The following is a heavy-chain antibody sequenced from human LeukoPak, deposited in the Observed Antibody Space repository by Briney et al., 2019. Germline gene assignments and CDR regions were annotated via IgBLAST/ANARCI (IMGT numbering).Heavy chain of an antibody. D-gene: IGHD3-22*01. Sequence: SETLPLTCAVSGASFTSHHYTWIRQTPEKGMEWIGEINHSGKTNYHPSLKSRVIISMDASQNQIYLKLTSVTAADTAVYFCARGPHIVFITDSLRQIDNWFDPWGHGILVTVSS. CDR1: GASFTSHH. CDR3: ARGPHIVFITDSLRQIDNWFDP. J-gene: IGHJ5*02. V-gene: IGHV4-34*01. CDR2: INHSGKT.